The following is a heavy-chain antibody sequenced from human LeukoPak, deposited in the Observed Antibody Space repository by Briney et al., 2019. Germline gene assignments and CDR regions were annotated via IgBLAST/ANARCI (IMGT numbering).Heavy chain of an antibody. J-gene: IGHJ4*02. CDR3: TTSLYYSDSVLYFL. CDR1: GFTFANTW. D-gene: IGHD3-22*01. CDR2: IKSKRDGGTT. V-gene: IGHV3-15*01. Sequence: PGGSLRLSCAGSGFTFANTWMSWVRQGPGKGLEWVGRIKSKRDGGTTDYAAPVQGRFSISRDDSTSTLYLEMNSLRPDDTAVYYCTTSLYYSDSVLYFLWGQGALDTVSS.